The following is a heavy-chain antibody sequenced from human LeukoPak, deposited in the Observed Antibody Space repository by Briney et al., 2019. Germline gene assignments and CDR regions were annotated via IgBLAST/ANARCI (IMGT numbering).Heavy chain of an antibody. J-gene: IGHJ4*02. CDR3: AKGGQDFDFWRFDY. V-gene: IGHV3-23*01. CDR2: ICGNRDRS. CDR1: GFSLRVYA. D-gene: IGHD3-3*01. Sequence: PGCSLTLSCPASGFSLRVYAMGWLRQAPGRALEGASSICGNRDRSYYPHPAKGRFTISRENLRNTVHLEMRGLGAADTALYFCAKGGQDFDFWRFDYWGQGNLVIVSS.